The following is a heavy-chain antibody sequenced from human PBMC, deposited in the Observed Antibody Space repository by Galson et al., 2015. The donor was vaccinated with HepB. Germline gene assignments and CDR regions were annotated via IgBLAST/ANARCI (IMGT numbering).Heavy chain of an antibody. CDR3: AKDHPLDYYDSSGYFDY. CDR2: ISGSGGST. CDR1: GFTFSSYA. J-gene: IGHJ4*02. V-gene: IGHV3-23*01. Sequence: LSCAASGFTFSSYAMTWVRQAPGKGLEWVSAISGSGGSTYYADSVKGRFTISRDNSKNTLYLQMSSLRAEDTAVYYCAKDHPLDYYDSSGYFDYWGQGTLVTVSS. D-gene: IGHD3-22*01.